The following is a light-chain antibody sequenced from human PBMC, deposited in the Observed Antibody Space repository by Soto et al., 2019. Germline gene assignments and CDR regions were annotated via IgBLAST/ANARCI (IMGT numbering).Light chain of an antibody. V-gene: IGLV2-14*01. CDR1: SSDVGGYNY. CDR2: DVS. CDR3: SSYTSSSTRV. Sequence: QSALPQPASVSGSPGQSITISCTGTSSDVGGYNYVSWYQQHPGKAPKLMIYDVSNRPPGVSNRFSGSKSGNTASLTISGLQAEDEADYYCSSYTSSSTRVFGTGTKVTVL. J-gene: IGLJ1*01.